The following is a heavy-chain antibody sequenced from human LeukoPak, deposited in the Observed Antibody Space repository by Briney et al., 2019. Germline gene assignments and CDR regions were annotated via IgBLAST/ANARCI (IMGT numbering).Heavy chain of an antibody. CDR1: GGSISSYY. CDR2: IYYSGST. Sequence: SETLSLTCTVSGGSISSYYWSWIRQPPGKGLEWIGYIYYSGSTNYNPSLKSRVTISVDTSKNQFSLKLSSVTAADTAVYYCARAKYSSSWYGRQYYFDYWGQGTLVTVSS. CDR3: ARAKYSSSWYGRQYYFDY. D-gene: IGHD6-13*01. V-gene: IGHV4-59*12. J-gene: IGHJ4*02.